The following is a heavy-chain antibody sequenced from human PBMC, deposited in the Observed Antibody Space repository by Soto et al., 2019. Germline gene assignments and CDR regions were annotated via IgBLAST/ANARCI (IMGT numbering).Heavy chain of an antibody. CDR2: IRSKAYGGTT. Sequence: EVQLLESGGGLVKPGRTLRLSCTASGFTFGDYTMAWFRQAPGGGLEWVSFIRSKAYGGTTEYAASVKGRFTISRDDFKSIAYLQMNRLQSEDTAVYYCARDVASYDYGDFYGMDVWGQGTTVTVSS. D-gene: IGHD4-17*01. CDR3: ARDVASYDYGDFYGMDV. J-gene: IGHJ6*02. CDR1: GFTFGDYT. V-gene: IGHV3-49*05.